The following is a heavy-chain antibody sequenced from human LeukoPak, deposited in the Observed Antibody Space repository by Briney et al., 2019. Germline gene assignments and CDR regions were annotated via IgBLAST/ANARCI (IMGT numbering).Heavy chain of an antibody. CDR3: ASGDDHTY. D-gene: IGHD3-3*01. CDR2: VKQDGSGE. CDR1: GFNLTDYW. V-gene: IGHV3-7*01. Sequence: GGSLRLSCAASGFNLTDYWMSWVRQAPGKGLEWVANVKQDGSGEYYVDSVKGRFTISRDNAKNSVYLQMNSLRAEDTAVYYCASGDDHTYWGQGTLVTVSS. J-gene: IGHJ4*02.